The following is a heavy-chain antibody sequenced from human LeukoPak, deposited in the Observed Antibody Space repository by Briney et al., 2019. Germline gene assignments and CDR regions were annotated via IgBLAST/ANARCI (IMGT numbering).Heavy chain of an antibody. CDR3: AKGLTNLGDD. D-gene: IGHD3-9*01. V-gene: IGHV3-23*01. Sequence: GGSLRLSCAASGFTFSTYAMSWVRQAPGKGLEWVPGLSGSGSSAYYADSVKGRFTISRDNSKNTLYLQMNSLRPEDTAVYYCAKGLTNLGDDWGQGTLVTVSS. CDR2: LSGSGSSA. J-gene: IGHJ4*02. CDR1: GFTFSTYA.